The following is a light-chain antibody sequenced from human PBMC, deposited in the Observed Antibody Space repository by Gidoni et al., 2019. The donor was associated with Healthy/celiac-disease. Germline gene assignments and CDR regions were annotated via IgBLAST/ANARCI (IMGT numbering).Light chain of an antibody. CDR1: PSVSSN. V-gene: IGKV3-15*01. Sequence: EIVITHSPATLSVSPGERATLPCRASPSVSSNLAWYQQKPGQAPRLLIYGASTRATGIPARFSGSESGTEFTLTISGLQSEDFAVYCCQQYNNWPPWTFSQGTKVEIK. J-gene: IGKJ1*01. CDR2: GAS. CDR3: QQYNNWPPWT.